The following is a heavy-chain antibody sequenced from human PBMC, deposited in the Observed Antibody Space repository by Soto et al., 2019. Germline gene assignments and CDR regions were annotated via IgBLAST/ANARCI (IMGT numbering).Heavy chain of an antibody. Sequence: SETLSLTCAVSCDSISSMNWWSWVRQPPGKGLEWIGEIHHSGSTNYNPSLKSRVTISVEKSKNQFSLKLSSVTAADTAVYYCARYDYGSGNDYNIDYWGQGTLVTVSS. D-gene: IGHD3-10*01. J-gene: IGHJ4*02. CDR2: IHHSGST. V-gene: IGHV4-4*02. CDR1: CDSISSMNW. CDR3: ARYDYGSGNDYNIDY.